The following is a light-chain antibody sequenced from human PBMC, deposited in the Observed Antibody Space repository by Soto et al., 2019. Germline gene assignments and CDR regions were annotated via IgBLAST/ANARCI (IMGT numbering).Light chain of an antibody. Sequence: QSVLTQPASVSGSPGQSITISCTGTSSDVGGYNYVSWYQQHPGKAPKLMIYDVRNRPSGVSNRFSGSKSVNTASLTISGLQDEDEADYYCSSYTTVSTYVFGTATKVTVL. V-gene: IGLV2-14*01. CDR1: SSDVGGYNY. CDR2: DVR. J-gene: IGLJ1*01. CDR3: SSYTTVSTYV.